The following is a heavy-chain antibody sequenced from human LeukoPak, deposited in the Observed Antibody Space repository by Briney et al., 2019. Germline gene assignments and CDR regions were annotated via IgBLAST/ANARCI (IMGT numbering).Heavy chain of an antibody. D-gene: IGHD1-7*01. CDR3: ARDVREELPGRY. CDR1: GFTVSINY. Sequence: GGSLRLSCAASGFTVSINYMSWVRQAPGKGLEWVSVIYSGGSTYYADSVKGRFTISRDNSKNTLYLQMNSLRAEDTDVYYCARDVREELPGRYWGQGTLVTVSS. V-gene: IGHV3-66*02. J-gene: IGHJ4*02. CDR2: IYSGGST.